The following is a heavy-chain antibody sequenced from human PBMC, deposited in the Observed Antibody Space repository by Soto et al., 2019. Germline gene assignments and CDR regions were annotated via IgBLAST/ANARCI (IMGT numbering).Heavy chain of an antibody. CDR3: ARDRQQQLVRWFDP. V-gene: IGHV4-61*01. J-gene: IGHJ5*02. CDR2: IYYSGST. Sequence: SVTLSVTCTVAGGSVISGSYYWSWIRQPLGKGLEWIGYIYYSGSTNYNPPLKSRVTISVDTSKNQFSLKLSSVTAADTAVYYCARDRQQQLVRWFDPWGQGTLVTVSS. D-gene: IGHD6-13*01. CDR1: GGSVISGSYY.